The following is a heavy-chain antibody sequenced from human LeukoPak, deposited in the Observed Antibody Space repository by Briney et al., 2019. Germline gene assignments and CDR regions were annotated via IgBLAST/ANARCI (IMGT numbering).Heavy chain of an antibody. J-gene: IGHJ3*02. Sequence: GSLRLSCAASGFTFSSYSVNWVRQAPGKGLEWVSSISERSSYIYYADSMKGRFTISRDNAKNSLYLQMNSLRAEDTAVYYCARSTRRQNDALDIWGQGTVVTVSS. V-gene: IGHV3-21*01. CDR1: GFTFSSYS. CDR3: ARSTRRQNDALDI. CDR2: ISERSSYI.